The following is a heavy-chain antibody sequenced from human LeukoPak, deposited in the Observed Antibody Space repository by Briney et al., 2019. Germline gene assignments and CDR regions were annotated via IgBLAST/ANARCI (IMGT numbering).Heavy chain of an antibody. CDR3: ARYYYDSSGYYYVGAFDI. CDR1: GDSISSFY. Sequence: SETLSLTCTVSGDSISSFYWSWIRQPPGKGLEWIGYIYHNGITNYNPFLKSRVTISIDTSKTQFSLNVSSVTAADTAVYYCARYYYDSSGYYYVGAFDIWGQGTMVTVSS. J-gene: IGHJ3*02. D-gene: IGHD3-22*01. V-gene: IGHV4-59*12. CDR2: IYHNGIT.